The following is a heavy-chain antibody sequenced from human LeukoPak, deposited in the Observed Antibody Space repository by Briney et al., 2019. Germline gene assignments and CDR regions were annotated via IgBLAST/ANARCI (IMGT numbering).Heavy chain of an antibody. Sequence: KPSETLSLXCTVSGGSISSYYWSWIRRPPGKGLEWIGYIYYSGSTNYNPSLKSRVTISVDTSKNQFSLKLSSVTAADTAVYYCAREGYCSGGSCYLYNWFDPWGQGTLVTVSS. D-gene: IGHD2-15*01. CDR2: IYYSGST. J-gene: IGHJ5*02. CDR1: GGSISSYY. CDR3: AREGYCSGGSCYLYNWFDP. V-gene: IGHV4-59*01.